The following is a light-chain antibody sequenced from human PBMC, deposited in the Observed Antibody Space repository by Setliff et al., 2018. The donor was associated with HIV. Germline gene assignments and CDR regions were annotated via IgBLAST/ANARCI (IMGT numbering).Light chain of an antibody. V-gene: IGLV7-43*01. Sequence: QAVVTQEPSLTVSPGGTVTLTCSSSTGAVTTDYFPNWFQQKPGQAPRVLIFGTFNKHPWTPARFSASLLGGKAALTLSGVQPEDEADYYCLIYYAGVGVFGGGTQLTVL. J-gene: IGLJ3*02. CDR2: GTF. CDR1: TGAVTTDYF. CDR3: LIYYAGVGV.